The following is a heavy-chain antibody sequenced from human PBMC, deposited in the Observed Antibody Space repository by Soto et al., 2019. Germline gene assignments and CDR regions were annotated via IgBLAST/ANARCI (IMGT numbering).Heavy chain of an antibody. V-gene: IGHV3-30*03. CDR3: AIGSGYSPEYFDY. Sequence: QSGGSLRLSCAASGFTFSSYGMHWVRQAPGKGLEWVAVISYDGSNKYYADSVKGRFTISRDNSKNTLYLQMNSLRAEDTAVYYCAIGSGYSPEYFDYWGQGTLVTVSS. CDR1: GFTFSSYG. D-gene: IGHD3-3*01. CDR2: ISYDGSNK. J-gene: IGHJ4*02.